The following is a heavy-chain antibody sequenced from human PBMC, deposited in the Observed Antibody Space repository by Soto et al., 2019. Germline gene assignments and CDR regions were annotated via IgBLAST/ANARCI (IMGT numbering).Heavy chain of an antibody. CDR3: ASLSGGRFLDKGDY. V-gene: IGHV4-34*01. CDR2: INHIGSP. CDR1: NGSFMGFY. J-gene: IGHJ4*02. D-gene: IGHD3-3*01. Sequence: QVQLHQWGAGLLKPSEILSLTCAVYNGSFMGFYWTWVRQSPGKGLEWIGEINHIGSPNYNPSLKSRAAISIDKSKQQFSLRLTSLTAADTAVYYCASLSGGRFLDKGDYWGQGIQVTVSS.